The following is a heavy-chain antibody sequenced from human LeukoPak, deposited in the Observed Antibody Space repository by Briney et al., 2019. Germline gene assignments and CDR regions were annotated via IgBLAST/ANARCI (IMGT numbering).Heavy chain of an antibody. V-gene: IGHV4-39*01. J-gene: IGHJ4*02. D-gene: IGHD4-17*01. CDR3: ARHWAFYGDYGGRIDY. CDR2: IYYSGST. CDR1: GGSISSGSYY. Sequence: SETLSLTCTVSGGSISSGSYYWGWIRQPPGKGLEWIGSIYYSGSTYYNPSLKSRVTISVDTSKNQFSLKLSSVTAADTAVYYCARHWAFYGDYGGRIDYWGQGTLVTVSS.